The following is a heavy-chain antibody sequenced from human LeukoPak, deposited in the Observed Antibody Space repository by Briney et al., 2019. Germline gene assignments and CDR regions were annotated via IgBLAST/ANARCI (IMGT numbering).Heavy chain of an antibody. D-gene: IGHD5-12*01. CDR3: TRATRGGYDGYFDY. Sequence: PGGSLRLSCAASGFTFSSYSMNWVRQAPGKGLEWVSSISSSSSYIYYADSMKGRFTISRDNAKSSLYLQMNSLRAEDTAVYYCTRATRGGYDGYFDYWGQGTLVTVSS. J-gene: IGHJ4*02. V-gene: IGHV3-21*01. CDR1: GFTFSSYS. CDR2: ISSSSSYI.